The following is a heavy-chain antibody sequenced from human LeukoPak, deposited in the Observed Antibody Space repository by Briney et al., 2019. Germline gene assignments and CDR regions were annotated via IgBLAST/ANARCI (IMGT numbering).Heavy chain of an antibody. J-gene: IGHJ4*02. CDR2: IKSKTDGGTT. D-gene: IGHD2-8*01. V-gene: IGHV3-15*01. CDR1: GFTYSNAW. CDR3: TTDPYNHTSHIVLMVYATNPDY. Sequence: GGSLRLSCAASGFTYSNAWMSWVRQAPGKGLEWVGRIKSKTDGGTTDYAAPVKGRFTISRDDSKNTLYLQTNSLKTEDTAVYYCTTDPYNHTSHIVLMVYATNPDYWGQGTLVTVSS.